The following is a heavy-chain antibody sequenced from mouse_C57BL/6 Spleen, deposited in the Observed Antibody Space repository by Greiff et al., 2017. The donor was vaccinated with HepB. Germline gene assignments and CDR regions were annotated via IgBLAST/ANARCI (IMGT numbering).Heavy chain of an antibody. D-gene: IGHD1-1*01. CDR2: IDPSDSYT. Sequence: QVQLQQPGAELVMPGASVKLSCKASGYTFTSYWMHWVKQRPGQGLEWIGEIDPSDSYTNYNQKFKGKSTLTVDKSSSTAYMQLSSLTSEDSAVYYCARGDGSSQSYWGQGTTLTVSS. CDR3: ARGDGSSQSY. V-gene: IGHV1-69*01. J-gene: IGHJ2*01. CDR1: GYTFTSYW.